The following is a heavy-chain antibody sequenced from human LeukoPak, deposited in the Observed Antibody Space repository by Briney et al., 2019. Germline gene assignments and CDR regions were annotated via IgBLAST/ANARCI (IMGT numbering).Heavy chain of an antibody. V-gene: IGHV4-34*01. D-gene: IGHD3-10*01. J-gene: IGHJ5*02. CDR3: ARQGVYYGSGSYYRNDYNWFDP. CDR1: GGSFSGYY. CDR2: INHSGST. Sequence: PSETLSLTCAVYGGSFSGYYWSWIRQPPGKGLEWIGEINHSGSTNYNPSLKSRVTISVDTSKNQFSLKLSSVTAADTAVYYCARQGVYYGSGSYYRNDYNWFDPWGQGTLVTVSS.